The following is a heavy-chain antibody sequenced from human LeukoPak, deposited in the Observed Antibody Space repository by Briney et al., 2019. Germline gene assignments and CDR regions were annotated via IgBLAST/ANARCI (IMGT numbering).Heavy chain of an antibody. CDR2: ISSSVRTT. Sequence: GGSLRLSCAVSGFTFSDYYMSCIRPAPGGGGGWVSYISSSVRTTYYADSAKGRFTISRDNAKNSLYLQVNSLRGEDTAVYYCATHQDNWFDPWGQGTLVTVPS. V-gene: IGHV3-11*01. J-gene: IGHJ5*02. CDR3: ATHQDNWFDP. CDR1: GFTFSDYY.